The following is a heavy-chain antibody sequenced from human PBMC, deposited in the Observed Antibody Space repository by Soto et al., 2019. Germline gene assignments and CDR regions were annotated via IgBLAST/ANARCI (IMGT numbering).Heavy chain of an antibody. D-gene: IGHD1-26*01. CDR2: IHHSGFT. V-gene: IGHV4-28*01. CDR1: GYSISNDNL. Sequence: SETLSHTCGVSGYSISNDNLWVCIRQPPGKGLEWIGYIHHSGFTYSNPSLKSRLTMSVDTSKNQFSLKLNSVTAVDTAVYYCATKDNGKYFFDYWGQGTLVTVPS. CDR3: ATKDNGKYFFDY. J-gene: IGHJ4*02.